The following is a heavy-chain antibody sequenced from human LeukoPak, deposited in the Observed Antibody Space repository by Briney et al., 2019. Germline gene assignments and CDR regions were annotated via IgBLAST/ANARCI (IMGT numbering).Heavy chain of an antibody. CDR2: ISYDGSNK. D-gene: IGHD3-10*02. CDR3: ASTAVRLFDY. Sequence: PGRSLRLSCAASGFTFSSYAMHWVRQAPGKGLEWVAVISYDGSNKYYADSVKGRFTISRDNSKNTLYLQMNSLRAEDTAAYYCASTAVRLFDYWGQGTLVTVSS. J-gene: IGHJ4*02. V-gene: IGHV3-30-3*01. CDR1: GFTFSSYA.